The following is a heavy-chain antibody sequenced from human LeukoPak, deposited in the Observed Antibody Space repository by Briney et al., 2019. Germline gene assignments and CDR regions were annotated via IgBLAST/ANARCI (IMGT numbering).Heavy chain of an antibody. CDR3: ARDRIVGATGDAFDI. CDR2: ISYDGSHK. D-gene: IGHD1-26*01. V-gene: IGHV3-30*03. CDR1: GFTFSSYG. Sequence: PGRSLRLSCAASGFTFSSYGMHWVRQAPGKGLEWVAVISYDGSHKYSADSVKGRFTISRDNSKNTLYLQMNSLRTEDTAVYYCARDRIVGATGDAFDIWGQGTMVTVSS. J-gene: IGHJ3*02.